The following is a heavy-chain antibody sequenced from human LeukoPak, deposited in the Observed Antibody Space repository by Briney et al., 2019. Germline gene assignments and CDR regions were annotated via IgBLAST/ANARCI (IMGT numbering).Heavy chain of an antibody. V-gene: IGHV1-24*01. D-gene: IGHD1-1*01. CDR2: FDPEDGET. J-gene: IGHJ4*02. CDR3: ATDQLGVPPASYY. CDR1: GYTLTELS. Sequence: ASVKVSCKVSGYTLTELSMHRVRQAPGKGLERMGGFDPEDGETIYAQKFQGRVTMTEDTSTDTAYMELSSLRSEDTAVYYCATDQLGVPPASYYWGQGTLVTVSS.